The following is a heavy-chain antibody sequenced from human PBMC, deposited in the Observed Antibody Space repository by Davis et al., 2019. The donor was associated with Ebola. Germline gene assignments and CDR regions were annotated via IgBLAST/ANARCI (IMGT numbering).Heavy chain of an antibody. D-gene: IGHD3-10*01. CDR2: INSDGSST. CDR1: GFTFSSYW. CDR3: ARVWGSGSYQYPFDY. J-gene: IGHJ4*02. Sequence: GESLKISCAASGFTFSSYWMHWVRQAPGKGLVWVSRINSDGSSTSYADSVKGRFTISRDNAKNSLYLQMNSLRAEDTAVYYCARVWGSGSYQYPFDYWGQGTLVTVSS. V-gene: IGHV3-74*01.